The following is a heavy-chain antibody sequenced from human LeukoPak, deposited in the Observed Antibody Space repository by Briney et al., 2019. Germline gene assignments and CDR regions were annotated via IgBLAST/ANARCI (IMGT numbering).Heavy chain of an antibody. CDR2: ISWNSGSI. CDR1: GFTFDDYA. CDR3: AKSDENYDFWSGYDAFDI. Sequence: GGSLRLSCAASGFTFDDYAMHWVRQAPGKGLEWVSGISWNSGSIGYADSVKGRFTISRDNAKNSLYLQMNSLRAEDTAVYYCAKSDENYDFWSGYDAFDIWGQGTMVTVSS. J-gene: IGHJ3*02. V-gene: IGHV3-9*01. D-gene: IGHD3-3*01.